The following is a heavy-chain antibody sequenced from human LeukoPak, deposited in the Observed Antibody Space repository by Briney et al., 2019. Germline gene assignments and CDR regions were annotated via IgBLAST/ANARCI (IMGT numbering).Heavy chain of an antibody. V-gene: IGHV1-69*13. Sequence: SVKVSCKASGGTFSSYAISWVRQAPGQGLEWMGGIIPIFGTANYAQKFQGRVTITADESTSTAYMELSSLRSEDTAIYYCARGAVAGLEGVDYWGQGTLVTVSS. D-gene: IGHD6-19*01. J-gene: IGHJ4*02. CDR3: ARGAVAGLEGVDY. CDR2: IIPIFGTA. CDR1: GGTFSSYA.